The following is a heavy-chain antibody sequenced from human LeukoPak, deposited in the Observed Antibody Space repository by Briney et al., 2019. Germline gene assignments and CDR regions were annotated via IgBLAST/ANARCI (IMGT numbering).Heavy chain of an antibody. CDR2: INPNSGGT. Sequence: GASVKVSCKASGYIFTDYYMYWVRQAPGQGLEWMGWINPNSGGTNYAQKLQGRVTMTTDTSTSTAYMELRSLRSDDTAAYYCARAGNPDPLDYWGQGTLVTVSS. D-gene: IGHD1-14*01. J-gene: IGHJ4*02. V-gene: IGHV1-2*02. CDR1: GYIFTDYY. CDR3: ARAGNPDPLDY.